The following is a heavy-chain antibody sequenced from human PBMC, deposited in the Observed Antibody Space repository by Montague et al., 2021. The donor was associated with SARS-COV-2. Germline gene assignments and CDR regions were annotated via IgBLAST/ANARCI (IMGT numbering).Heavy chain of an antibody. CDR1: GDSIRSSNFY. V-gene: IGHV4-39*01. D-gene: IGHD3-10*01. CDR2: IYFSGTT. J-gene: IGHJ4*02. CDR3: ARQGAIQWFGGFGGFDD. Sequence: SETLSLTCDVSGDSIRSSNFYWGWIRQSPGKGLEWIGSIYFSGTTYYNPSLKSRVTISVETSKSQFSLKLTSVTAADTAVYYCARQGAIQWFGGFGGFDDWGQGILVTVSS.